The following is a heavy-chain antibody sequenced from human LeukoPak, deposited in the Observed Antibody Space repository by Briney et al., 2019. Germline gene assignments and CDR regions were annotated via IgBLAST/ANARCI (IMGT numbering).Heavy chain of an antibody. CDR3: TSSAGSCYSGWYSGY. J-gene: IGHJ4*02. D-gene: IGHD2-15*01. Sequence: GGSLRLSCTASGLNLKDYPIHWVRQAPGKGLEWVTLITYDGAFDGGKAYYADSVQGRFTISRDKSKNTVYLQMNNLRVEDTAVYRCTSSAGSCYSGWYSGYWGQGTLITVSS. V-gene: IGHV3-30-3*01. CDR2: ITYDGAFDGGKA. CDR1: GLNLKDYP.